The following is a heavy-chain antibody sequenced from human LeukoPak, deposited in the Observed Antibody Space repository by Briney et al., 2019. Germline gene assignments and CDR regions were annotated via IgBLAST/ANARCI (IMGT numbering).Heavy chain of an antibody. CDR2: INPSGGST. V-gene: IGHV1-46*01. Sequence: APVKVSCKASGYTFTSYYMHWVRQAPGQGLEWMGIINPSGGSTNYAQKLQGRVTMTTDTSTSTAYMELRSLRSDDTAVYYCARDKGDGYNYRAFDIWGQGTMVTVSS. CDR3: ARDKGDGYNYRAFDI. CDR1: GYTFTSYY. D-gene: IGHD5-24*01. J-gene: IGHJ3*02.